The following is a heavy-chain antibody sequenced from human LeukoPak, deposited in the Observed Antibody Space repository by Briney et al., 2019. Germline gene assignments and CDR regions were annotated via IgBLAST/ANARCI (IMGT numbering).Heavy chain of an antibody. CDR1: GLTVSSNY. Sequence: GGSLRLSCAPSGLTVSSNYVTWVRQAPGRGLEWVSVIYGGGTTYYADSVKGRFTISRDISKNTLYLQMNSLRAEDTAVYYCARSPYGSGSYYSGAFDIWGQGTMVTVSS. D-gene: IGHD3-10*01. CDR2: IYGGGTT. CDR3: ARSPYGSGSYYSGAFDI. J-gene: IGHJ3*02. V-gene: IGHV3-66*01.